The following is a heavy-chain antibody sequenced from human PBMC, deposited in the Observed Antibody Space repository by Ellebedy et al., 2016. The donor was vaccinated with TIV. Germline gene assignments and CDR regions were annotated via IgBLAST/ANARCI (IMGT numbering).Heavy chain of an antibody. V-gene: IGHV3-7*01. CDR1: GFTFGCCA. J-gene: IGHJ4*02. CDR2: IKQDGSEK. D-gene: IGHD4-11*01. Sequence: GESLKISCAASGFTFGCCAMGWVRQAPGKGLEWVANIKQDGSEKNYVDSVKGRFTISRDNAKNSLYLQMNSLRVEDTAVYYCARDGVTTRFSLFDYWGQGTLVTVSS. CDR3: ARDGVTTRFSLFDY.